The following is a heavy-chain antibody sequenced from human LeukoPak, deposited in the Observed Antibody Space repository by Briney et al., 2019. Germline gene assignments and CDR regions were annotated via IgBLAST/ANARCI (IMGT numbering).Heavy chain of an antibody. Sequence: GGSLRLSCAASGFTFSSYAMHWVRQAPGKGLEWVAVISYDGSNKYYADSVKGRFTISRDNSKNTLYLQMNSLRAEDTAVYYCAKYSSDGFDFDYWGQGTLVTVSS. D-gene: IGHD5-24*01. CDR3: AKYSSDGFDFDY. CDR1: GFTFSSYA. CDR2: ISYDGSNK. V-gene: IGHV3-30-3*02. J-gene: IGHJ4*02.